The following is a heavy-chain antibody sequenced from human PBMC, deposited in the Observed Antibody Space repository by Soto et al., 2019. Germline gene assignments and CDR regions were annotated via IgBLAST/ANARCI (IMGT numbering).Heavy chain of an antibody. D-gene: IGHD4-17*01. J-gene: IGHJ6*02. V-gene: IGHV1-69*12. CDR3: ARARQNGDYPPYYYGMDV. CDR1: GGTFSSYA. CDR2: IIPIFGTA. Sequence: QVQLVQSGAEVKKPGSSVKVSCKASGGTFSSYAISWVRQAPGQGLEWMGGIIPIFGTANYAQKFQGRVTITADESTSTAYMELSSLRSEDTAVYYCARARQNGDYPPYYYGMDVWGQGTTVTVSS.